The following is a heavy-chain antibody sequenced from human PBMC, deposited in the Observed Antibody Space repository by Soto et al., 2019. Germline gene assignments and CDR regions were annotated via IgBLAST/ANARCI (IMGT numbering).Heavy chain of an antibody. CDR2: IYYSGST. CDR3: VRDRWGWFGEP. Sequence: QVQLQESGPGLVKPSETLSLTCTVSGGSISSGYYYWSWLRQHPGKGLEWIGYIYYSGSTYYNPYLKSRVTVSVDTSKNQFSLKLSAVTAADTAVCYCVRDRWGWFGEPWGQGTLVTVSS. V-gene: IGHV4-31*03. D-gene: IGHD3-10*01. J-gene: IGHJ4*02. CDR1: GGSISSGYYY.